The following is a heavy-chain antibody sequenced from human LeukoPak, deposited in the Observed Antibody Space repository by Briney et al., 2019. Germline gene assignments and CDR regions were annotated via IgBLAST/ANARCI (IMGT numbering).Heavy chain of an antibody. Sequence: GGSLRLSCAASGFTFSDYYMSWIRQAPGKGLEWVSYISSSGSTIYYADSVKGRFTISRDNAKNSLYLQMNSLRAEDTAVYYCARDLVTGDSYFDYWGQGTLVTVSS. V-gene: IGHV3-11*01. CDR1: GFTFSDYY. CDR3: ARDLVTGDSYFDY. J-gene: IGHJ4*02. D-gene: IGHD7-27*01. CDR2: ISSSGSTI.